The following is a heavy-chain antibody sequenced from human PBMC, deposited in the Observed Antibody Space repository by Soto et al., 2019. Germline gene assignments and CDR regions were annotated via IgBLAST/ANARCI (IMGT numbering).Heavy chain of an antibody. D-gene: IGHD3-22*01. V-gene: IGHV3-30-3*01. CDR2: ISYDGSNK. Sequence: GGSLRLSCAASGFTFSSYAMHWVRQAPGKGLEWVAVISYDGSNKYYADSVKGRFTISRDNSKNTLYLQMNSLRAEDTAVYYCARDAETYYYDSSGYYAPDYWGQGTLVTVSS. CDR3: ARDAETYYYDSSGYYAPDY. CDR1: GFTFSSYA. J-gene: IGHJ4*02.